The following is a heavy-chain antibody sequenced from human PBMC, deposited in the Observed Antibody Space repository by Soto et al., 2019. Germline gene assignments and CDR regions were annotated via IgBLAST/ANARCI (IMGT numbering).Heavy chain of an antibody. V-gene: IGHV3-72*01. Sequence: VGSLRLSCECSVFTLSDHDMDCVRQAPGKGLEWVGRSRNRGNNYVTEYAASVKGRFTISRDDSKNSVHLQMNSLKTEDTARYHFAPYFGYTSGLWGQGTMVIVSS. CDR1: VFTLSDHD. CDR2: SRNRGNNYVT. CDR3: APYFGYTSGL. J-gene: IGHJ3*01. D-gene: IGHD5-18*01.